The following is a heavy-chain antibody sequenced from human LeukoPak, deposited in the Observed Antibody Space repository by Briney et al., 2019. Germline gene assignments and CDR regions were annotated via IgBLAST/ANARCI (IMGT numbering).Heavy chain of an antibody. J-gene: IGHJ3*02. D-gene: IGHD3-22*01. CDR2: INAGNGDT. V-gene: IGHV1-3*01. CDR1: GYTFTSYA. Sequence: GASVKVSCKASGYTFTSYAMHWVRRAPGQRLEWMGWINAGNGDTKYSQKFQGRVTIARDTSASTAYMELSSLRSEDTAVYYCTTMIVVIDAFDIWGQGTMVTVSS. CDR3: TTMIVVIDAFDI.